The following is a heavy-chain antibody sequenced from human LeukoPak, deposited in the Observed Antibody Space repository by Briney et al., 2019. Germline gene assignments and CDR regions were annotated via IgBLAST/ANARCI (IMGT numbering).Heavy chain of an antibody. CDR1: GFTFSDYY. CDR2: ISRTI. Sequence: PGGSLRLSCAASGFTFSDYYMGWIRQAPGKGLEWISYISRTIYYADSVKGRFNISRDNAKNSLYLQMNSLRAEDTAVYYCARRIWGADSQSHTFDIWGQGTMVTVSS. D-gene: IGHD3-16*01. V-gene: IGHV3-11*01. J-gene: IGHJ3*02. CDR3: ARRIWGADSQSHTFDI.